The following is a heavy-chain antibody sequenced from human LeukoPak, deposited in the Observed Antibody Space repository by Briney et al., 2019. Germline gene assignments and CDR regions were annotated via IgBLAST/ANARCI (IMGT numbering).Heavy chain of an antibody. CDR1: GFTFSSYG. CDR2: ISGNGGRI. D-gene: IGHD3-10*01. J-gene: IGHJ4*02. Sequence: GGTLRLSCAASGFTFSSYGMSWVRQAPGKGLEWVSGISGNGGRIYYADSVKGRVTTSRDNSKNRLYLEMNSLRAEDTAVYYCAKAEYGSGSYYGRSVDYWGQGTLVTVSS. CDR3: AKAEYGSGSYYGRSVDY. V-gene: IGHV3-23*01.